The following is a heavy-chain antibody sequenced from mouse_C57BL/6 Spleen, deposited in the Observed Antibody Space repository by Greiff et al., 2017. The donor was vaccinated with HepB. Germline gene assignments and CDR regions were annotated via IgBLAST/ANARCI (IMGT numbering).Heavy chain of an antibody. V-gene: IGHV1-50*01. CDR3: AGVYYGNHY. J-gene: IGHJ2*01. D-gene: IGHD2-1*01. CDR1: GYTFTSYW. Sequence: QVQLKQPGAELVKPGASVKLSCKASGYTFTSYWMQWVKQRPGQGLEWIGEIDPSDSYTNYNQKFKGKATLTVDTSSSTAYMQLSSLTSEDSAVYYCAGVYYGNHYWGQGTTLTVSS. CDR2: IDPSDSYT.